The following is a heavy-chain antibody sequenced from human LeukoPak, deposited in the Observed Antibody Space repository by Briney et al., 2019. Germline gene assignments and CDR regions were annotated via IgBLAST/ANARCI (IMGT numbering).Heavy chain of an antibody. J-gene: IGHJ4*02. CDR1: GFTFTTYG. D-gene: IGHD1-26*01. CDR3: ARVVGANDY. CDR2: ITGSGSST. V-gene: IGHV3-23*01. Sequence: GGSLRLSCAASGFTFTTYGKSWVRQAPGKGLEWVSAITGSGSSTYYAHSVKGRFTISRDNSKNTLYLQMNSLKAEDTAVYYCARVVGANDYWGQGTLVTVSS.